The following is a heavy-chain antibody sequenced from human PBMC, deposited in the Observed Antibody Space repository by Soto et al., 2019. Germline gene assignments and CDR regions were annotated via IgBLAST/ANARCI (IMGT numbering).Heavy chain of an antibody. J-gene: IGHJ6*02. CDR1: GFTFNTYG. CDR2: IWYDGNTK. D-gene: IGHD6-19*01. Sequence: QIQLVESGGGVVQPGRSLRLSCAASGFTFNTYGFNWVRQAPGKGLEWVAVIWYDGNTKYYADPVKGRFTISRDNLKNTLYLQMNSLTAEDTAVYYCARPLVAPVAGPYYYGMDVWGQGTTVTVSS. V-gene: IGHV3-33*01. CDR3: ARPLVAPVAGPYYYGMDV.